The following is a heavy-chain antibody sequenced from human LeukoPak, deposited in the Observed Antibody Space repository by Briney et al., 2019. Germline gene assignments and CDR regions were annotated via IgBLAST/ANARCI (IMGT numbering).Heavy chain of an antibody. Sequence: GRSLRLSCAASGFTFDDYAMHWVRQAPGKGLEWVSGISWNSGSIGYADPVKGRFTISRDNAKNSLYLQMNSLRAEDTALYYCAKSTCWIHGGNSCYFDYWGQGTLVTVSS. D-gene: IGHD4-23*01. CDR3: AKSTCWIHGGNSCYFDY. CDR2: ISWNSGSI. CDR1: GFTFDDYA. V-gene: IGHV3-9*01. J-gene: IGHJ4*02.